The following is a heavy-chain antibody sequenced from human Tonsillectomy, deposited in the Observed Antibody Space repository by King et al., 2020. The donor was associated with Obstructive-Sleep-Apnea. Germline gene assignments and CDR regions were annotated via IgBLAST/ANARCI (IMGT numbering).Heavy chain of an antibody. Sequence: VQLQESGPGLVKPSETLSLTCTVSDASISGFYWSWIRQPPGNGLEWIGHIYYRGTTHYNPSLKSRVTISVDMSKNQFSLTLTSVTAADTAMYYCAREDNDGIFDYWGQGALVTASS. CDR1: DASISGFY. J-gene: IGHJ4*02. CDR3: AREDNDGIFDY. V-gene: IGHV4-59*01. D-gene: IGHD4-23*01. CDR2: IYYRGTT.